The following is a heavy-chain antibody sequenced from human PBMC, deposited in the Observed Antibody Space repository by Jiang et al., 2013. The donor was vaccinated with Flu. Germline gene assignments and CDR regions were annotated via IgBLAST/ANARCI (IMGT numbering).Heavy chain of an antibody. CDR3: ARGGYDFWSGPNPPDAFDI. CDR2: INAGNGNT. J-gene: IGHJ3*02. D-gene: IGHD3-3*01. CDR1: GYTFTSYG. V-gene: IGHV1-3*01. Sequence: SGAEVKKPGASVKVSCKASGYTFTSYGISWVRRAPGQGLEWMGWINAGNGNTKYSQKFQGRVTITRDTSASTAYMELSSLRSEDTAVYYCARGGYDFWSGPNPPDAFDIWGQGTMVTVSS.